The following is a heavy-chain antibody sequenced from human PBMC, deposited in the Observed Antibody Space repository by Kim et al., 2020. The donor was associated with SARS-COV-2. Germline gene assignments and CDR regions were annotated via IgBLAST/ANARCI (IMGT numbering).Heavy chain of an antibody. J-gene: IGHJ4*02. V-gene: IGHV1-46*01. D-gene: IGHD5-12*01. CDR3: ARGNPASGYSFDY. Sequence: YAQKFQGRVTMTRDTSTSTVYMELSSLRSEDTAVYYCARGNPASGYSFDYWGQGTLVTVSS.